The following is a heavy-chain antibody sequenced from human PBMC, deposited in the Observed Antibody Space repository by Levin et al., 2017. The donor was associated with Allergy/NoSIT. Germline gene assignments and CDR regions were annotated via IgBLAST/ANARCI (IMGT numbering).Heavy chain of an antibody. V-gene: IGHV4-34*01. CDR1: GGSFSGYY. D-gene: IGHD2-15*01. Sequence: SCAVYGGSFSGYYWSWIRQPPGKGLEWIGEINHSGSTNYNPSLKSRVTISVDTSKNQFSLKLSSVTAADTAVYYCARDCSGGSCYVRDAFDIWGQGTMVTVSS. CDR2: INHSGST. J-gene: IGHJ3*02. CDR3: ARDCSGGSCYVRDAFDI.